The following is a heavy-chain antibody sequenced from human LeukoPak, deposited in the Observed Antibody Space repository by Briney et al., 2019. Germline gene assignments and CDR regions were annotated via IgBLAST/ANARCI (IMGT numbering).Heavy chain of an antibody. Sequence: SETLSLTCAVYGGSFSGYYWSWIRQPPGKGLEWIGSIHYSGSTYYNPSLKSRVTISVDTSKNQFSLKLSSVTAADTAVYYCARGYNWNQDDAFDIWGQGTMVTVSS. J-gene: IGHJ3*02. CDR2: IHYSGST. CDR1: GGSFSGYY. V-gene: IGHV4-34*01. CDR3: ARGYNWNQDDAFDI. D-gene: IGHD1-20*01.